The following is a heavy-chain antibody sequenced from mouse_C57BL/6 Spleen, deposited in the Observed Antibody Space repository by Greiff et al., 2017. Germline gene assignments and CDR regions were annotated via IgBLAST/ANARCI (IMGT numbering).Heavy chain of an antibody. V-gene: IGHV2-2*01. Sequence: QVQLQQSGPGLVQPSQSLSITCTVSGFSLTSYGVHWVRPSPGKGLEWLGVIWSGGSTDDNAAFVSGLSISKDHTKSQVFFIMHSLQAADTAIYYFAACGSSHNYCAMDYWGQGTSVTVSS. CDR2: IWSGGST. CDR3: AACGSSHNYCAMDY. CDR1: GFSLTSYG. D-gene: IGHD1-1*01. J-gene: IGHJ4*01.